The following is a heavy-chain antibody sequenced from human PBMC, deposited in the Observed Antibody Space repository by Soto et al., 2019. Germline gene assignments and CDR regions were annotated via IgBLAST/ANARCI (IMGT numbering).Heavy chain of an antibody. CDR3: AREGAAPYYYYGMDV. V-gene: IGHV4-31*03. CDR1: GGSISSGGYF. D-gene: IGHD6-6*01. Sequence: QVQLQESGPGLVKPSQTLSLTCTVSGGSISSGGYFWSWIRQHPGKGLEWIGFIYYSGSNYYNPSLKSRVTIAVDTSKNQFSLKLSSVTAADTAVYYCAREGAAPYYYYGMDVWGQGTTVTVSS. CDR2: IYYSGSN. J-gene: IGHJ6*02.